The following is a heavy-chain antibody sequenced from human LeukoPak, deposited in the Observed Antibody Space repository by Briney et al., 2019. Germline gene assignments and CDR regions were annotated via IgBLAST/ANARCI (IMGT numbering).Heavy chain of an antibody. J-gene: IGHJ3*02. CDR3: ARLVVTASSDAFDI. Sequence: SETLSLTCTVSGGSISSYYWSWIRQPPGKGLEWIGYIYYSGSTNYNPSLKSRVTISVDTSKNQFSLKLSSVTAAGTAVYYCARLVVTASSDAFDIWGQGTMVTVSS. CDR2: IYYSGST. D-gene: IGHD2-21*02. CDR1: GGSISSYY. V-gene: IGHV4-59*08.